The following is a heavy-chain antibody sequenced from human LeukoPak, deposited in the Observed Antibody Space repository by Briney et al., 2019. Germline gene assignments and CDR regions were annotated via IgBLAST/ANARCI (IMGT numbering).Heavy chain of an antibody. CDR1: GFTFSNYN. J-gene: IGHJ3*02. Sequence: GGSRRLSCEASGFTFSNYNMNWVRQAPGKGLEWVSSISSGSSYIYYADSVKGRFTISRDNAKNSLYLQMTSLRAEDTAVYYCARGTNWGGDDAFDIWGQGTMVTVSS. D-gene: IGHD7-27*01. CDR2: ISSGSSYI. V-gene: IGHV3-21*01. CDR3: ARGTNWGGDDAFDI.